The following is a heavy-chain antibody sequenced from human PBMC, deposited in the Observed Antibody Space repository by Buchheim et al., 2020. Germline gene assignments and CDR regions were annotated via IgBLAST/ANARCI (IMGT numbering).Heavy chain of an antibody. J-gene: IGHJ4*02. CDR1: GGSISSSSYY. Sequence: QLQLQESGPGLVKPSETLSLTCTVSGGSISSSSYYWGWIRQPPGKGLEWIGSIYYIGSTYYNPSLKSRVTISVDTSKNQFSRKLSSVTAADTAVYYCARHYSSGYYLAYFDYWGQGTL. D-gene: IGHD3-22*01. V-gene: IGHV4-39*01. CDR2: IYYIGST. CDR3: ARHYSSGYYLAYFDY.